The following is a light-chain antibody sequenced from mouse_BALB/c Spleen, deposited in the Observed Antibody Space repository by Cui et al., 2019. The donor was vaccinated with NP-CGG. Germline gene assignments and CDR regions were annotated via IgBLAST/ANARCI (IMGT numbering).Light chain of an antibody. CDR2: GTN. J-gene: IGLJ1*01. CDR3: ALWYSNHWV. CDR1: TGAVTTTNY. Sequence: HAVVTQESPLTTSPGETVTLTCRSDTGAVTTTNYANWIQEKPDHLFTGLIGGTNNRAPGVPARFSGSLIGDKAALTITGAQTEDEAIYFCALWYSNHWVFGGGTKLTVL. V-gene: IGLV1*01.